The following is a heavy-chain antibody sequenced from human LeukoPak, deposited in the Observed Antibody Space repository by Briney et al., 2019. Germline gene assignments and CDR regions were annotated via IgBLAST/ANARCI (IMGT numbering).Heavy chain of an antibody. CDR2: IWYDGSNK. J-gene: IGHJ4*02. Sequence: QPGRSLRLSCAASGFTSSSYGMHWVRQAPGKGLEWVAVIWYDGSNKYYADSVKGRFTISRDNSKNTLYLQMNSLRAEDTAVYYCAKDPTGVAGSIFDYWGQGTLVTVSS. D-gene: IGHD6-19*01. CDR1: GFTSSSYG. CDR3: AKDPTGVAGSIFDY. V-gene: IGHV3-33*06.